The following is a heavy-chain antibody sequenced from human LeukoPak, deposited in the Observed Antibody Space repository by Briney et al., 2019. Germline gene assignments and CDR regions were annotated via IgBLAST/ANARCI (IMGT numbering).Heavy chain of an antibody. J-gene: IGHJ4*02. CDR2: INHSGST. V-gene: IGHV4-34*01. Sequence: SETLSLTCAVYGGSFSGYYWSWIRQPPGKGLEWIGEINHSGSTNYNPSLKSRVTISVDTSKNQFSLKLSSVTAADTAVYYCAREGVSGFDYWGQGTLVTVSS. D-gene: IGHD6-13*01. CDR3: AREGVSGFDY. CDR1: GGSFSGYY.